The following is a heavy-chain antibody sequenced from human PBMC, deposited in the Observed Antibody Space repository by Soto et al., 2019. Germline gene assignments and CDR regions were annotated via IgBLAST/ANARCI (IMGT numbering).Heavy chain of an antibody. J-gene: IGHJ2*01. CDR1: GDSFTKYY. CDR3: ASGVVGAPFDS. CDR2: INHSGMT. V-gene: IGHV4-34*01. Sequence: SETLSLTCAVYGDSFTKYYCSWIRQPPWKGLEWSGEINHSGMTNFNPSLKSRVTLSVDRSKNQFSLELRSVTAADTGVYYCASGVVGAPFDSWGRGTLVPVYS. D-gene: IGHD1-26*01.